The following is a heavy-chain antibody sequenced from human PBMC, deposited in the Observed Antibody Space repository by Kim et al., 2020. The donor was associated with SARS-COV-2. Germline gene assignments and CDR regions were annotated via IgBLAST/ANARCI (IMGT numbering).Heavy chain of an antibody. V-gene: IGHV5-51*01. J-gene: IGHJ6*02. CDR1: GYTFTNYW. Sequence: GESLKISCKGSGYTFTNYWIGWVRQMPGKGLDWMGIIYPGNSDTSYSPSFQGQVTISADKSISTAYLQWSSLKASDTAMYYCAIWTRVHGMDVWGQGTTVTVSS. D-gene: IGHD3-10*01. CDR2: IYPGNSDT. CDR3: AIWTRVHGMDV.